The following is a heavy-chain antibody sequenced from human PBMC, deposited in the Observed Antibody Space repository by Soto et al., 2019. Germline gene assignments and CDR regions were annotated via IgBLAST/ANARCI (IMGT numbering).Heavy chain of an antibody. V-gene: IGHV3-53*01. CDR2: IYSGGST. D-gene: IGHD3-16*01. CDR1: GFTVSSNY. Sequence: GGSLRLSCAASGFTVSSNYMSWVRQAPGKGLEWVSVIYSGGSTYYADSVKGRFTISRDNPKNTLYLQMNSLRAEDTAVYYCARAYLRFPPDYWGQGTLVTVSS. J-gene: IGHJ4*02. CDR3: ARAYLRFPPDY.